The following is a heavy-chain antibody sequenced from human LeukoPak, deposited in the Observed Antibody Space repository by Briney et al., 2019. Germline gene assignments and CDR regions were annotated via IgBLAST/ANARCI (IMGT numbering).Heavy chain of an antibody. J-gene: IGHJ3*02. CDR1: GGSISNYYW. D-gene: IGHD4-17*01. Sequence: TLSLTCTVSGGSISNYYWSWIRQPPGKALEWLARIDWDDDKYYSTSLKTRLTISKDTSKNQVVLTMTNMDPVDTATYYCARSYYGDYKRAFDIWGQGTMVTVSS. CDR3: ARSYYGDYKRAFDI. CDR2: IDWDDDK. V-gene: IGHV2-70*11.